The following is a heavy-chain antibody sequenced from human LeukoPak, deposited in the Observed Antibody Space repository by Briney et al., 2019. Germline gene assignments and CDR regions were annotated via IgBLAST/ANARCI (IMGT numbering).Heavy chain of an antibody. J-gene: IGHJ6*02. Sequence: ASVKLSCRVSGYPLNELSMHWVRQAPGKGLEWMGGFHREDGDKIYAQSFQGRFTLTKDTSADTAYMELSSLRSEDTAVYYCATAGLMGPTYFGLFVWGQGTTVTVSS. CDR3: ATAGLMGPTYFGLFV. CDR1: GYPLNELS. CDR2: FHREDGDK. D-gene: IGHD2-8*01. V-gene: IGHV1-24*01.